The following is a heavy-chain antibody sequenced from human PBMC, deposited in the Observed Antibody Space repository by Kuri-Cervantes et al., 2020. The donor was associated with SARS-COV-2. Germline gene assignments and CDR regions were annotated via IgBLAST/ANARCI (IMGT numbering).Heavy chain of an antibody. J-gene: IGHJ6*03. V-gene: IGHV3-48*04. CDR3: ARDKSGSRYRVGYYMDV. CDR2: ISISGSTI. CDR1: GFTFSSYS. D-gene: IGHD6-13*01. Sequence: GESLKISCAASGFTFSSYSMNWVRQAPGKGLEWVSYISISGSTIYYADSVKGRFTISRDNAKNSLYLQMNSLRAEDTAVYYCARDKSGSRYRVGYYMDVWGKGTTVTVSS.